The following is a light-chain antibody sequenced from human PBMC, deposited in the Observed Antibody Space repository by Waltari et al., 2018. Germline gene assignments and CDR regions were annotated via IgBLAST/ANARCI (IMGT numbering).Light chain of an antibody. J-gene: IGKJ2*01. V-gene: IGKV4-1*01. Sequence: DIVMTLSPDSLAVSLGERATINCKSSPSLLYSSNEKNSLSWHQQKPGQRPMLLMYWSSTRGSGVPDRFSGSGSGEESSLSFTRLQAESVAVYCCDQYYSIPSTFGQGTKLEIK. CDR1: PSLLYSSNEKNS. CDR3: DQYYSIPST. CDR2: WSS.